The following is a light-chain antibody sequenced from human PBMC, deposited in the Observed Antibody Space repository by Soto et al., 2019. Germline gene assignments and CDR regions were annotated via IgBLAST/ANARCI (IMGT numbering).Light chain of an antibody. J-gene: IGLJ2*01. Sequence: SVLTQPASVSGSPGQSITISCTGTSSDVGSYNLVSWYQQHPGKAPKLMIYEGSKRPSGVSNRFSGSKSGNTASLTISGLQAEDEADYYCCSYAGSSTVVVFGGGTQLTVL. CDR1: SSDVGSYNL. CDR3: CSYAGSSTVVV. CDR2: EGS. V-gene: IGLV2-23*01.